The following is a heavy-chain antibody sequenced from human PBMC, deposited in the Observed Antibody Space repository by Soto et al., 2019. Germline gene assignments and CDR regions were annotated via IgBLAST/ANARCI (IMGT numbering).Heavy chain of an antibody. Sequence: GVSLQLSSAASGFTFSTSAMHWVRQAPGKGLEWVSGISWNSNTIAYADSVKGRFTISRDNAKNSLYLQMNSLRAEDTAFYYCAKDTGPNWGQGTLVPVSS. CDR1: GFTFSTSA. CDR2: ISWNSNTI. J-gene: IGHJ4*02. CDR3: AKDTGPN. V-gene: IGHV3-9*01.